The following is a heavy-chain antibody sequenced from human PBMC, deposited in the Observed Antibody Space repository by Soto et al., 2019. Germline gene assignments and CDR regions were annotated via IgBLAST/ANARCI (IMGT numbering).Heavy chain of an antibody. CDR3: AKSWNFGPFDY. V-gene: IGHV3-23*01. D-gene: IGHD1-7*01. Sequence: GGSVRLSCTASGFTFSNYAMGWVRQAPGKGLEWVSGISGSGGSTYSADSVKGRFTISRDNSKNTLDLQMDSLRAEDTAVYYCAKSWNFGPFDYWGQGTLVTVSS. J-gene: IGHJ4*02. CDR2: ISGSGGST. CDR1: GFTFSNYA.